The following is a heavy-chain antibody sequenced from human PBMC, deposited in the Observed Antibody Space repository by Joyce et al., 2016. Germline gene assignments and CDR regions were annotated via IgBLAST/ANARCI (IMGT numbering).Heavy chain of an antibody. J-gene: IGHJ1*01. Sequence: QVQLVQSGAEVKKPGSAVKVSCQASGGIFRSYPITRGRQAPGEGLEWMGAIIPIFGTTNDAQKFQGRVTITADEFTSTAYKELSSLTSEDTAVYYCARGVIPAAMLAYLQDWGQGTLVTVSS. D-gene: IGHD6-13*01. CDR3: ARGVIPAAMLAYLQD. CDR1: GGIFRSYP. V-gene: IGHV1-69*01. CDR2: IIPIFGTT.